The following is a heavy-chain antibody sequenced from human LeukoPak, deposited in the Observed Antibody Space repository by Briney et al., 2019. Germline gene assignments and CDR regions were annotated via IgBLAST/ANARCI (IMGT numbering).Heavy chain of an antibody. Sequence: GGSLRLSCAASGFTFSSYAMSWVRQAPGKGLEWVSAISGSGGSTYYADSVKGRFTISRDNSKNTLYLQMNSLRAEDTAVYYCAKVDTYYYDSSGYYRTAAFDYWGQGTLVTVSS. CDR1: GFTFSSYA. J-gene: IGHJ4*02. D-gene: IGHD3-22*01. CDR3: AKVDTYYYDSSGYYRTAAFDY. CDR2: ISGSGGST. V-gene: IGHV3-23*01.